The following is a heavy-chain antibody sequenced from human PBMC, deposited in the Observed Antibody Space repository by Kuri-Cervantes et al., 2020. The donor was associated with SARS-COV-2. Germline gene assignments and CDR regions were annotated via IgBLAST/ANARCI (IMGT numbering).Heavy chain of an antibody. CDR1: GYTFTGYY. CDR3: ARGDLGVTIFGVGAFDI. D-gene: IGHD3-3*01. Sequence: ASVKVSCKASGYTFTGYYMHWVRQAPGQGLEWMGIINPSGGSTSYAQKFQGRATMTRDTSTSTVYMELSSLRSEDTAVYYCARGDLGVTIFGVGAFDIWGQGTMVTVSS. V-gene: IGHV1-46*01. CDR2: INPSGGST. J-gene: IGHJ3*02.